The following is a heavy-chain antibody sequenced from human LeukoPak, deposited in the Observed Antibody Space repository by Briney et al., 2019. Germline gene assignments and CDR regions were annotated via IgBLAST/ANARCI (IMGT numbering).Heavy chain of an antibody. CDR2: IYPGDSDS. Sequence: GESLKISCQASGYSFATYWIGWVRQMPGKGLEWMGIIYPGDSDSRYSPSFQGQVIISADQSINTASLQWGSLKASDTAMYYCARRDPRELLHDYWGQGTLVTVSS. V-gene: IGHV5-51*01. CDR3: ARRDPRELLHDY. CDR1: GYSFATYW. D-gene: IGHD1-26*01. J-gene: IGHJ4*02.